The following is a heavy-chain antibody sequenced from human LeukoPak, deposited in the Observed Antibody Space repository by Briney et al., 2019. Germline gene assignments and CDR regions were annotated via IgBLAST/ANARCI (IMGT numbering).Heavy chain of an antibody. Sequence: ASVKVSCKASGYTFTSYYMHWVRQAPGQGLEWMGIINPSGGSTSYAQKFQGRVTMTRDTSTSTVYMELGSLRSEDTAVYYCARVYCGGGSCYSNAFDIWGQGTMVTVSS. CDR3: ARVYCGGGSCYSNAFDI. CDR2: INPSGGST. V-gene: IGHV1-46*01. D-gene: IGHD2-15*01. J-gene: IGHJ3*02. CDR1: GYTFTSYY.